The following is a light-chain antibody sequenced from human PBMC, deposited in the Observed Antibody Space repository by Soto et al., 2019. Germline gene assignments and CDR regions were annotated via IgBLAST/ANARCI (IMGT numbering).Light chain of an antibody. V-gene: IGLV1-47*01. CDR1: TSNIGSNF. CDR3: AAWDDSLSGVV. Sequence: QSVLTQPPSASGTPGQRVTISCTGSTSNIGSNFVFWYQQVPGAAPKLLLSRNDQRPSGVPDRFSGSKSGTSASLAISGLRAEDEADYHCAAWDDSLSGVVFGGGTKLTVL. J-gene: IGLJ3*02. CDR2: RND.